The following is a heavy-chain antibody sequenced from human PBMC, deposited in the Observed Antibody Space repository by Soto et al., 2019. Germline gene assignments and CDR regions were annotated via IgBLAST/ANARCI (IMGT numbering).Heavy chain of an antibody. CDR3: GTLVVTQLDS. V-gene: IGHV1-69*01. Sequence: AVPDSFKSSVGTFSWYAISELRQAPGQGLEWMGGIIRIFGTANYAQKFQGRINITADEPTRTAYMLLSRLRAEDTAAYYCGTLVVTQLDSWGQGTLVTVSS. CDR2: IIRIFGTA. CDR1: VGTFSWYA. J-gene: IGHJ4*02. D-gene: IGHD2-15*01.